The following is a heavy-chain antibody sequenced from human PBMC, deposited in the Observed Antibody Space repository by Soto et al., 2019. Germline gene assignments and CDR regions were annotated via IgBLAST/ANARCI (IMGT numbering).Heavy chain of an antibody. V-gene: IGHV4-30-4*01. CDR1: GGSISSGNYC. D-gene: IGHD5-18*01. J-gene: IGHJ4*01. CDR2: IHYSGSS. CDR3: ARDLDTATYFDY. Sequence: PSETLSLTCTVSGGSISSGNYCWSWIRQPPGKGLEWIGFIHYSGSSYYNPSLKSRVTISVDTSKNQFSRKLDSVTAADTAVYYCARDLDTATYFDYWGHGTLVTVS.